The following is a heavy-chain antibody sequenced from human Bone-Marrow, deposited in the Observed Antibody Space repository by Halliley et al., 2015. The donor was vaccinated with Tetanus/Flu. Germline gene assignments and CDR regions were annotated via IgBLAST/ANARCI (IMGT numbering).Heavy chain of an antibody. D-gene: IGHD3-10*01. V-gene: IGHV4-59*01. CDR3: ACPLGGNYYEHGLDV. CDR2: IDESGKN. Sequence: GKIDESGKNNYNASLRGRVTISVAPPKNQFSLKLSAVTAADTAIYYCACPLGGNYYEHGLDVWGQGTTVTVSS. J-gene: IGHJ6*02.